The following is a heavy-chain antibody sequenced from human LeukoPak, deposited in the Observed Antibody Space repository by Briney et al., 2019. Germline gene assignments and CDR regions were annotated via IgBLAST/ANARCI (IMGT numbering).Heavy chain of an antibody. J-gene: IGHJ6*03. CDR1: GFTFSSYG. Sequence: PGGSLRLSCAASGFTFSSYGMHWVRQAPGKGLEWVAFIRYDGSNKYYADSVKGQFTISRDNSKNTLYLQMNSLRAEDTAVYYCAKDGPEMATIRGYYYYYMDVWGKGTTVTVSS. V-gene: IGHV3-30*02. D-gene: IGHD5-24*01. CDR2: IRYDGSNK. CDR3: AKDGPEMATIRGYYYYYMDV.